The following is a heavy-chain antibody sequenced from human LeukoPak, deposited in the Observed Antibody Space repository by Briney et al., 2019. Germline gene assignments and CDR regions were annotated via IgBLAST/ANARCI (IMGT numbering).Heavy chain of an antibody. V-gene: IGHV4-39*07. Sequence: SETLSLTCTVSGGSISSSSYYWGWIRQPPGKGLEWIGSIYYTGNTYYNPSLKSRVTISVDTSKNQFSLKLSSVTAADTAVYYCAKVKGGYFYALDSWGQGTLVTVSS. D-gene: IGHD5-12*01. J-gene: IGHJ4*02. CDR1: GGSISSSSYY. CDR2: IYYTGNT. CDR3: AKVKGGYFYALDS.